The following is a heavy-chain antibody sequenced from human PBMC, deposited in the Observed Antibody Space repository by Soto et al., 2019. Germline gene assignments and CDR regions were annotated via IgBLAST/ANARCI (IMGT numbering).Heavy chain of an antibody. CDR3: AISSRLVGEYFQH. CDR1: GVTFSSYS. V-gene: IGHV3-21*01. D-gene: IGHD6-19*01. J-gene: IGHJ1*01. Sequence: GGSLRLSCAASGVTFSSYSMNWVRQAPGKGLEWVSSISSSSTYIYYADSVKGRFTISRDNAKNSLYLQMNSLRAEDTAVYYCAISSRLVGEYFQHWGQGTLVTVSS. CDR2: ISSSSTYI.